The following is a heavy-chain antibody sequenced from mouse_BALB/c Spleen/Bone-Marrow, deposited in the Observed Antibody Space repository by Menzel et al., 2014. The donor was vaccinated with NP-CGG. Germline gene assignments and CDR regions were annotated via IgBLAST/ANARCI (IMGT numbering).Heavy chain of an antibody. CDR2: ILPGSGSS. V-gene: IGHV1-9*01. CDR3: TRRGWSFDY. CDR1: GYTFSSYW. J-gene: IGHJ2*01. Sequence: QVQLQQPGAELMKPGASVKISCKATGYTFSSYWIEWVKQRPGHGLEWIGEILPGSGSSNYNEKFKGKATITADTSSNTAYMQLSSLTSEDSAVYYCTRRGWSFDYWGQGTTLTVSS. D-gene: IGHD2-3*01.